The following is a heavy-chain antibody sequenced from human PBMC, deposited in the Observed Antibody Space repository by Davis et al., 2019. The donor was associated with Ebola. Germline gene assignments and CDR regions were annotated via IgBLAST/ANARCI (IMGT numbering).Heavy chain of an antibody. CDR3: ARGRFLEWAIDY. D-gene: IGHD3-3*01. V-gene: IGHV4-59*01. CDR2: IYYSGST. J-gene: IGHJ4*02. CDR1: GGSISSYY. Sequence: SETLSLTCTVSGGSISSYYWSWIRQPPGKGLEWIGYIYYSGSTNYNPSLKSRVTISVDTSKNQFSLKLSSVTAADTAVYYCARGRFLEWAIDYWGQRTLVTVSS.